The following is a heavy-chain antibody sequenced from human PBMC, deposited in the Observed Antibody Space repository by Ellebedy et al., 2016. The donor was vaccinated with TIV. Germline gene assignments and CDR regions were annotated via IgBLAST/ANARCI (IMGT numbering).Heavy chain of an antibody. CDR2: IYYGGST. Sequence: GSLRLSXTVSGYSISSGYWWGWIRQTPGKGLEWIGSIYYGGSTYYTPSLKSRLTISVDTSKNQFSLKLNSLTAADTAVYHCARGDRTGYTTGWGHWFDPWGQGTLVTVSS. V-gene: IGHV4-38-2*02. CDR1: GYSISSGYW. CDR3: ARGDRTGYTTGWGHWFDP. J-gene: IGHJ5*02. D-gene: IGHD6-19*01.